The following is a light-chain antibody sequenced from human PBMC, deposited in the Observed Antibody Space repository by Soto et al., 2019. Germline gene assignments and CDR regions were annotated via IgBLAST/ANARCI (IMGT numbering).Light chain of an antibody. CDR2: KAS. CDR3: QQYKSYGT. CDR1: QSISSW. V-gene: IGKV1-5*03. Sequence: DIQMAQSPSTLFGSVGGRVTITCRASQSISSWLAWYQQKPGKAPKLLIYKASSLESGVPSRFSGSGSGTEFTLTISSLQPDDFATYYCQQYKSYGTFGQGTKVDIK. J-gene: IGKJ1*01.